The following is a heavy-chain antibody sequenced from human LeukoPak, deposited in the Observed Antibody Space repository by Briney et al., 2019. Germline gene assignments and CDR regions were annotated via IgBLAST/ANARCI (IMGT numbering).Heavy chain of an antibody. CDR1: GYTFTGYY. Sequence: ASVKVSCKASGYTFTGYYMHWVRQAPGQGLEWVGWINPNSGGTNYAQKFQGGVTMTEDTSTDTAYMELSSLRSEDTAVYYCARLNSSSSEQDVGPIDYWGQGTLVTVSS. CDR2: INPNSGGT. CDR3: ARLNSSSSEQDVGPIDY. V-gene: IGHV1-2*02. J-gene: IGHJ4*02. D-gene: IGHD6-6*01.